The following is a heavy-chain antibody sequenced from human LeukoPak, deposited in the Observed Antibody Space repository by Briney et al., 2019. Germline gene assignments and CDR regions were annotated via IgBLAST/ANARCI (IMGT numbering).Heavy chain of an antibody. CDR1: GYTFTSYD. D-gene: IGHD1-14*01. Sequence: GASVKVSCKASGYTFTSYDINWVRQAGGQGLEWMGWMNPNNGNTGYAQKFQGRVTMTRDTYTSTAYMELRGLRPEDTAVYYCVRDAEGAGISVNFWFDPWGQGTLVTVSS. CDR2: MNPNNGNT. J-gene: IGHJ5*02. V-gene: IGHV1-8*01. CDR3: VRDAEGAGISVNFWFDP.